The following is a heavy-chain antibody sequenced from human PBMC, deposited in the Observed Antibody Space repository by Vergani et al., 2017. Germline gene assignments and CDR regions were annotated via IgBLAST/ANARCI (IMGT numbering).Heavy chain of an antibody. D-gene: IGHD3-3*01. V-gene: IGHV3-30-3*01. CDR2: ISYDGSNK. Sequence: QVQLVESGGGVVQPGRSLRLSCAASGFTFSSYAMHWVRQAPGKGLEWVAVISYDGSNKYYPNSVKGRFTISRDNSQNTLYLQMNSLRAEDTAVYYCARGGGEWDYDFWSCYSRGLGYYYYMDVWGKGTTVTVS. CDR1: GFTFSSYA. J-gene: IGHJ6*03. CDR3: ARGGGEWDYDFWSCYSRGLGYYYYMDV.